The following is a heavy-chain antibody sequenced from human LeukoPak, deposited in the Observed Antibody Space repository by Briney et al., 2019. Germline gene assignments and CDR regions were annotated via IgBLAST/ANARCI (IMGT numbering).Heavy chain of an antibody. Sequence: GPVKVSCKASGGTFSSYAISWVRQAPGQGLEWVGWISAYSGNPKYAQKFQDRVTMTTDTSTSTAYMELRSLRSDDTAVYYCARSEKAYCGGVCDNYYMDVWGKGTTVIISS. CDR3: ARSEKAYCGGVCDNYYMDV. J-gene: IGHJ6*03. D-gene: IGHD2-21*02. CDR1: GGTFSSYA. V-gene: IGHV1-18*01. CDR2: ISAYSGNP.